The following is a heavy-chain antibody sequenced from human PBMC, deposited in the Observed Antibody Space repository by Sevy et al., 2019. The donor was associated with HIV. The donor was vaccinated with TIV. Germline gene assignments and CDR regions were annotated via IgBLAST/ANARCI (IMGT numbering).Heavy chain of an antibody. V-gene: IGHV3-7*01. J-gene: IGHJ4*02. CDR2: IKQDGSEK. CDR3: ARLLDIVVVPAAPTAVVVAASYFDY. CDR1: GFTFSSYW. D-gene: IGHD2-2*01. Sequence: GGSLRLSCAASGFTFSSYWMSWVRQAPGKGLEWVANIKQDGSEKYYVDSVKGRFTISRDNAKNSLYLQMNSLRAEDTAVYYCARLLDIVVVPAAPTAVVVAASYFDYWGQGTLVTVSS.